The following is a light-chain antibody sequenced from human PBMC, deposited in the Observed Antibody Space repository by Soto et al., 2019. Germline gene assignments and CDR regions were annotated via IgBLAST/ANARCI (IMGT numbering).Light chain of an antibody. J-gene: IGKJ5*01. Sequence: DIQMTQSPSSLSVSVGDRVTITCQASQDISNYLNWYQQKPGKAPKLLIYDASNLEIGVPSRFSGSGSGTDFSFTISSLQPEDIATYYCQQYNDLLITFGQGTRLEIK. CDR2: DAS. V-gene: IGKV1-33*01. CDR1: QDISNY. CDR3: QQYNDLLIT.